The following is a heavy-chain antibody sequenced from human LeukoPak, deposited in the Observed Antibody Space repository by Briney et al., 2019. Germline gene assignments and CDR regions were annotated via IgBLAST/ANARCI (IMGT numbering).Heavy chain of an antibody. CDR3: ARRGRVDTAIKYFDY. V-gene: IGHV4-39*01. Sequence: PSETLSLTCTVSGGSISSSSYYWGWIRQPPGKGLEWIGSIYYSGSTYYNPSLKSRVTISVDTSKNQFSLKLSSVTAADTAVYCCARRGRVDTAIKYFDYWGQGTLVTVSS. D-gene: IGHD5-18*01. CDR1: GGSISSSSYY. J-gene: IGHJ4*02. CDR2: IYYSGST.